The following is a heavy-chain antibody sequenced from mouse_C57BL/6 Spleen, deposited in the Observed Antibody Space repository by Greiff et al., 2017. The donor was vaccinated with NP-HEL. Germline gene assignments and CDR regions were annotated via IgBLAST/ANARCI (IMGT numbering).Heavy chain of an antibody. CDR3: ASHYGYDDYYAMDY. CDR1: GFSLTSYG. V-gene: IGHV2-2*01. Sequence: QVQLKESGPGLVQPSQSLSITCTVSGFSLTSYGVHWVRQSPGKGLEWLGVIWSGGSTDYNAAFISRLSISKDNSKSQVFFKMNSLQADDTAIYYCASHYGYDDYYAMDYWGQGTSVTVSS. CDR2: IWSGGST. J-gene: IGHJ4*01. D-gene: IGHD2-2*01.